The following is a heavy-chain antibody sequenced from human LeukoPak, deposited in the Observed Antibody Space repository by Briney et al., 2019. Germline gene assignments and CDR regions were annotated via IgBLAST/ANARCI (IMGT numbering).Heavy chain of an antibody. Sequence: SETLSLTCGVSGGSISSGGFSWSWIRQPPGKGLEWIGEINHSGSTNYNPSLKSRVTISVDTSKNQFSLKLSSVTAADTAVYYCARGYSYYYYYYGMDVWGQGTTVTVSS. CDR1: GGSISSGGFS. J-gene: IGHJ6*02. CDR2: INHSGST. V-gene: IGHV4-34*01. CDR3: ARGYSYYYYYYGMDV. D-gene: IGHD6-13*01.